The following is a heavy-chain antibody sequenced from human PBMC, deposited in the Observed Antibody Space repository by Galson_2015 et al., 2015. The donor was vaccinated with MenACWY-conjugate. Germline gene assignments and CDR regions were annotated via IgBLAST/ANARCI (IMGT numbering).Heavy chain of an antibody. V-gene: IGHV3-30*04. CDR2: MSYDGSDA. CDR1: GFTFNAYA. J-gene: IGHJ4*02. Sequence: SLRLSCAASGFTFNAYAMHWVRQAPGKRLEWVAVMSYDGSDAFYVDSVKGRFTISRDNSKDTLNLQMNNLRDEDTAVYYCTRAPRTFYYGSVNYHNPPVDYWGQGTLVTVSS. D-gene: IGHD3-10*01. CDR3: TRAPRTFYYGSVNYHNPPVDY.